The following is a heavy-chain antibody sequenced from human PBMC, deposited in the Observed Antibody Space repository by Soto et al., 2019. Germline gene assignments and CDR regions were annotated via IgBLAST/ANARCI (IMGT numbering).Heavy chain of an antibody. CDR2: ISSTGWTI. CDR3: ARSYYFDSSRDFDP. V-gene: IGHV3-48*02. J-gene: IGHJ5*02. Sequence: GGSLRLSCAASGFTLSSYSMNWVRQAPGKGLEWVSYISSTGWTIYYADSVKGRFTISRDNAKNSLYLQMNSLRDEDTAVYYCARSYYFDSSRDFDPWGQGTLVTVSS. CDR1: GFTLSSYS. D-gene: IGHD3-22*01.